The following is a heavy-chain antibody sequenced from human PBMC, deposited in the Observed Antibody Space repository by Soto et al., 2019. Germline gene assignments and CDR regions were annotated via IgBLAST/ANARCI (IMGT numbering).Heavy chain of an antibody. Sequence: GASVKVSCKASGDTFSSYAISWVRQAPGQGLEWMGGIIPKFNTIDHGQKFQGRVTIAADKSTSTAYMERSSLRSDEPAVYNCARRTPDGYFDYWEQGTRVIVSS. J-gene: IGHJ4*02. CDR2: IIPKFNTI. CDR3: ARRTPDGYFDY. V-gene: IGHV1-69*06. CDR1: GDTFSSYA.